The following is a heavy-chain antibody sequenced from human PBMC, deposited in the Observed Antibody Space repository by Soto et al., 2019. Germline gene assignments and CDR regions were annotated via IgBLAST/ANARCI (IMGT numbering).Heavy chain of an antibody. J-gene: IGHJ4*02. V-gene: IGHV3-48*02. D-gene: IGHD1-26*01. CDR2: ISSSSSTI. Sequence: GGSLRLPCAASGFTFSSYSMNGVRQAPGKGLDWDSYISSSSSTIYYVDSVKGRFTISIDNDKISLYLQMNSLRDEDSAVYYCGGGYSGSHFDYWGQRTLVTVSS. CDR3: GGGYSGSHFDY. CDR1: GFTFSSYS.